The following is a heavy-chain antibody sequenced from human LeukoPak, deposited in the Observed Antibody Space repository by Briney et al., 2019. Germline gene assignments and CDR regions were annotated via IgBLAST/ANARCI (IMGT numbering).Heavy chain of an antibody. CDR3: ARSYCSSTSCYRSPFDY. V-gene: IGHV1-69*05. CDR1: GGTFGSCA. J-gene: IGHJ4*02. CDR2: IIPMFATA. D-gene: IGHD2-2*01. Sequence: SVKVSCKASGGTFGSCAISWVRQAPGQGLEWMGGIIPMFATANYAQTYQGRVTITTDESTSTAYMELSSLRSEDPALYDCARSYCSSTSCYRSPFDYWGQGTLVTVSS.